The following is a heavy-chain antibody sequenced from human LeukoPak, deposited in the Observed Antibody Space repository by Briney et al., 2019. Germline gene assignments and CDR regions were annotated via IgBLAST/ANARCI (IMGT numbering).Heavy chain of an antibody. CDR3: ARSARPKANWFDP. D-gene: IGHD2-2*01. CDR2: INPNSGGT. J-gene: IGHJ5*02. Sequence: GASVKVSCKASGYTFTDYYMHWVRQAPGQGLEWMGWINPNSGGTNYAQKFQGRVTMTRDTSISTAYMELSRLRSDDTAVYYCARSARPKANWFDPWGQGTLVTVSS. CDR1: GYTFTDYY. V-gene: IGHV1-2*02.